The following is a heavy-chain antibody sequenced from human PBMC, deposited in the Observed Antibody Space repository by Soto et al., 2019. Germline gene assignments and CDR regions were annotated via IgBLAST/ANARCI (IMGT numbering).Heavy chain of an antibody. D-gene: IGHD2-2*01. CDR1: GGSISSSSDF. CDR3: ASRRHCSNTSCPLFDP. Sequence: QLQLQESGPGLVKPSETLSLTCSVSGGSISSSSDFWGWIRQPPGKGLEWIGTIYYIGRTYYNPSLKSRVIISVATSKNQFALILNSVTAADTAVYFCASRRHCSNTSCPLFDPWGQGTLVTVSS. CDR2: IYYIGRT. J-gene: IGHJ5*02. V-gene: IGHV4-39*01.